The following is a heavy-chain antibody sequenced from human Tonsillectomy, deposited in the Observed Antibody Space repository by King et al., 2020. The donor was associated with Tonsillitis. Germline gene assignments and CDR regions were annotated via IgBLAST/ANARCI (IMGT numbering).Heavy chain of an antibody. CDR2: MYTSWSA. D-gene: IGHD2-21*01. CDR1: GGSINSGSYS. CDR3: ASRASTDY. V-gene: IGHV4-61*02. J-gene: IGHJ4*02. Sequence: QLQESGPGLVKPSQTLSLTCTVSGGSINSGSYSWGWIRQPAGRGLEWIGRMYTSWSANYNPSLKNRATLSVDTSKNQFSLNLSSVTAADTAIYYCASRASTDYWGQGVLVTVSS.